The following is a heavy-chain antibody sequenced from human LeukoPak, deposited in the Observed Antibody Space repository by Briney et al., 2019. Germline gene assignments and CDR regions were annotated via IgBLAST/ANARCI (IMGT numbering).Heavy chain of an antibody. CDR2: ISNDGRNQ. CDR3: ARFRRDGYNYWGADY. D-gene: IGHD5-24*01. J-gene: IGHJ4*02. V-gene: IGHV3-33*01. Sequence: GSLRLSCAASGLTFSIYGWHWVRQAPGKGLVWVAVISNDGRNQHYADSVRGRFTISRDDSKTTVYLEMNSLRAEDTAVYYCARFRRDGYNYWGADYWGQGTLVTVSS. CDR1: GLTFSIYG.